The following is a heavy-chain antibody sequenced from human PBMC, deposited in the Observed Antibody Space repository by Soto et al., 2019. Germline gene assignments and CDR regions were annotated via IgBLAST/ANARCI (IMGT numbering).Heavy chain of an antibody. V-gene: IGHV4-39*01. Sequence: SETRSPPCTVSGGSISSSSDYWGWSRQPPGKGLEWIGSIYYSGRTYYNPSLKSRVPISVDTSKSQFSLKLSYVPAEDTAVYYCPLYYYDSSGYYSIDYWGQGTLVTVSS. J-gene: IGHJ4*02. CDR3: PLYYYDSSGYYSIDY. CDR2: IYYSGRT. D-gene: IGHD3-22*01. CDR1: GGSISSSSDY.